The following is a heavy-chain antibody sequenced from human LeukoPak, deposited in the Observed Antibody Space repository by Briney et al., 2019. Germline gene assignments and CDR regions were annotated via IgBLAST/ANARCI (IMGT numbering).Heavy chain of an antibody. CDR3: ARGRDGYNLDSY. Sequence: SVKVSCKASGGTLSSYAISWVRQAPGQGLEWMGGIIPIFGTANYAQKFQGRVTITADESTSTAYMELSSLRSEDTAVYYCARGRDGYNLDSYWGQGTLVTVSS. J-gene: IGHJ4*02. CDR2: IIPIFGTA. V-gene: IGHV1-69*01. CDR1: GGTLSSYA. D-gene: IGHD5-24*01.